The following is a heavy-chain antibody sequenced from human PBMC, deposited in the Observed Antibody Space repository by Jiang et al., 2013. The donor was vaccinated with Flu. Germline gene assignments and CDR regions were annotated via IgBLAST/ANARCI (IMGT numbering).Heavy chain of an antibody. V-gene: IGHV3-48*02. J-gene: IGHJ5*02. CDR2: ISSSNNTI. Sequence: GLVQPGGCLRLSCSASGFTFSSHSMNWVRQAPGKGLEWISYISSSNNTIYYADSVKGRFTISRDNAKNSLYLQMNSLRDEDTAVYYCARGYNSGRSGFDPWGQGALVTVSS. D-gene: IGHD6-19*01. CDR1: GFTFSSHS. CDR3: ARGYNSGRSGFDP.